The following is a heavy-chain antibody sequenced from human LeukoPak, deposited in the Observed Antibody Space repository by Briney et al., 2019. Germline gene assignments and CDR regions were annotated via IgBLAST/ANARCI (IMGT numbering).Heavy chain of an antibody. CDR2: IYYSGST. Sequence: PSETLSLTCTVSGGSISSNNYYWGWIRQPPGKGLEWIGSIYYSGSTHYHWSLKTRVTISVDTSRNQFSLKLNSVTAADTAMYYCASHLRYSSGSYNWFDPWGQGTLVTVSS. D-gene: IGHD6-19*01. J-gene: IGHJ5*02. CDR1: GGSISSNNYY. CDR3: ASHLRYSSGSYNWFDP. V-gene: IGHV4-39*01.